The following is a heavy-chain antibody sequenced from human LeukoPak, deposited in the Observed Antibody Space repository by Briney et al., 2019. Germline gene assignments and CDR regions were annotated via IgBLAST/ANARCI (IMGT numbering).Heavy chain of an antibody. CDR1: GFPLSTNGMC. CDR2: IDWGDIK. CDR3: ARISGATSTRGGYDY. D-gene: IGHD2-15*01. V-gene: IGHV2-70*01. Sequence: SGPTLVNPTQTLTLTCTFSGFPLSTNGMCVTWIRQPPGKALEWLALIDWGDIKYYTTSLKTRLTISKDTSKKQVVLTMTNMDPVDTATYYCARISGATSTRGGYDYWGQGTLVTVSS. J-gene: IGHJ4*02.